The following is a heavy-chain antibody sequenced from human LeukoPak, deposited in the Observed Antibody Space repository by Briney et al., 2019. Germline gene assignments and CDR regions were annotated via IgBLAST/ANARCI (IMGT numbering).Heavy chain of an antibody. CDR2: ISAYNGNT. D-gene: IGHD4-17*01. J-gene: IGHJ5*02. V-gene: IGHV1-18*01. CDR1: GYTFTSYG. Sequence: GASVKVSCKASGYTFTSYGISWVRQAPGQGLEWMGWISAYNGNTNYAQKLQGRVTMTTDTSTSTAYMELRSLRSDDTAVYYCARYLLVTTVTPRINWFDPWGQGTLVTVSS. CDR3: ARYLLVTTVTPRINWFDP.